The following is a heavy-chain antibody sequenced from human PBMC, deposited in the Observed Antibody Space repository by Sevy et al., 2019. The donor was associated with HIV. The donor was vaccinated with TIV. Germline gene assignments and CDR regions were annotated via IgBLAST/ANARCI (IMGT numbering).Heavy chain of an antibody. J-gene: IGHJ4*02. CDR1: GFTFGSYG. CDR2: ISYDRSEK. CDR3: ARVRRSYYFDY. D-gene: IGHD3-10*01. Sequence: GGSLRLSCAASGFTFGSYGMHWVRQAPGKGLEWVAFISYDRSEKEYADSVKGRFTISRDKSKNTVDLQMNSLRVEDTALYYCARVRRSYYFDYWGQRTLVTGSS. V-gene: IGHV3-33*01.